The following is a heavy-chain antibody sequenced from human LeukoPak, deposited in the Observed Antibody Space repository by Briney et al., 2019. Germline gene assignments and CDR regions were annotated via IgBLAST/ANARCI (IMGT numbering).Heavy chain of an antibody. J-gene: IGHJ3*02. Sequence: SETLSLTCTVSGGSISSYYWSWIRQPPGKGLEWIGYIYYSGSTNYNPSLKSRVTISVDTSKNQFSLKLSSVTAADTAVYYCATMVRGVITTDDAFDIWGQGTMVTVSS. CDR3: ATMVRGVITTDDAFDI. V-gene: IGHV4-59*08. CDR1: GGSISSYY. D-gene: IGHD3-10*01. CDR2: IYYSGST.